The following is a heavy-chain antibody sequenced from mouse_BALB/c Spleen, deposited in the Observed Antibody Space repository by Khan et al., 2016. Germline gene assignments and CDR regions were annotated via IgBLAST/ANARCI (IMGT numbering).Heavy chain of an antibody. CDR3: ARPYYYGSSPWYFDG. D-gene: IGHD1-1*01. Sequence: QVQLKQSGAELVRPGTSVKISCKASGYTFTNYWLGWVKQRPGHGLEWIGDIYPGGGYTNYNEKFKGKATLTADTSSSTAYMKLSSLTSEDSAVYCCARPYYYGSSPWYFDGWGAGTTVTVSS. CDR2: IYPGGGYT. V-gene: IGHV1-63*02. J-gene: IGHJ1*01. CDR1: GYTFTNYW.